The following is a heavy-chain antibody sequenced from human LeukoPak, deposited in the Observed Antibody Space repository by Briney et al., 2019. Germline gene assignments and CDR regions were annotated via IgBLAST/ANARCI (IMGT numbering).Heavy chain of an antibody. CDR3: ARGGDPTIVVVVAANWFDP. CDR1: GYTFTDYY. D-gene: IGHD2-15*01. Sequence: ASVKVSCKASGYTFTDYYVYWVRQAPGQGLEWMGWINPNSGGTNYAQKFQGRVTMTRDTSISTAYMELSGLRSDDTAVYYCARGGDPTIVVVVAANWFDPWGQGTLVTVSS. J-gene: IGHJ5*02. V-gene: IGHV1-2*02. CDR2: INPNSGGT.